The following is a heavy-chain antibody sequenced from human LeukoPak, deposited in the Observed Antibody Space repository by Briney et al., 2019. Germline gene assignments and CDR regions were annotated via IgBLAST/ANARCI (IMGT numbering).Heavy chain of an antibody. CDR3: ARRLTQYDCFDP. CDR2: AYYRSTWYN. V-gene: IGHV6-1*01. CDR1: GDSVSSNSVT. J-gene: IGHJ5*02. Sequence: SQTLSLTCAISGDSVSSNSVTWNWIRQSPSRGLEWLGRAYYRSTWYNGYAVSVRGRITVNPDTSKNQFSLHLNSVTPEDTAVYYCARRLTQYDCFDPWGQGILVTVSS. D-gene: IGHD2-2*01.